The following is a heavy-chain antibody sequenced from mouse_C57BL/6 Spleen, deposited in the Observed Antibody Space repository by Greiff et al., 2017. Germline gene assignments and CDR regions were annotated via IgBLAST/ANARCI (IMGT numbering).Heavy chain of an antibody. J-gene: IGHJ4*01. CDR2: INPNYGTT. Sequence: VQLKQSGPELVKPGASVKISCKASGYSFTDYNMNWVKQSNGKSLEWIGVINPNYGTTSYNQKFKGKATLTVDQSSSTAYMQLNSLTSEDSAVYYCARCDLIMTTVVGYAMDYWGQGTSVTVSS. V-gene: IGHV1-39*01. CDR3: ARCDLIMTTVVGYAMDY. CDR1: GYSFTDYN. D-gene: IGHD1-1*01.